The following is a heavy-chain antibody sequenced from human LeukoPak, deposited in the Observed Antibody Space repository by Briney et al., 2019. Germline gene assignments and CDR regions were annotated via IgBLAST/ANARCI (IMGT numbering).Heavy chain of an antibody. V-gene: IGHV3-23*01. J-gene: IGHJ3*02. CDR1: GFTFSSYA. CDR2: IRGSGGST. CDR3: AKDLEWETIGGAFDI. D-gene: IGHD3-3*01. Sequence: GGSLRLSCAASGFTFSSYAMSWVRQAPGKGLEWVSTIRGSGGSTYYADSVKGRFTISRDNSKNTLYLQMNSLRAEDTAVYYCAKDLEWETIGGAFDIWGQGTMVTVSS.